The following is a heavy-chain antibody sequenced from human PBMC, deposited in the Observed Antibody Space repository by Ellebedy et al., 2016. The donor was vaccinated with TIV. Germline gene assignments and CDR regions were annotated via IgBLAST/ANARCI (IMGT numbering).Heavy chain of an antibody. CDR1: GYTFTSYY. J-gene: IGHJ5*02. V-gene: IGHV1-46*01. CDR3: ARVYGAFNWFDP. D-gene: IGHD3-10*01. Sequence: AASVKVSCKASGYTFTSYYMHWVRQAPGQGLEWMGIINPSGGSTSYAQKFQGRVTMTRDTSASTAYMELSSMRSEDTAVYYCARVYGAFNWFDPWGQGTLVTVSS. CDR2: INPSGGST.